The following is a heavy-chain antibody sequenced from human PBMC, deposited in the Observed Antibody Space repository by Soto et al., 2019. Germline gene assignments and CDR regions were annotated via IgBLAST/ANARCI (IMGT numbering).Heavy chain of an antibody. D-gene: IGHD1-20*01. V-gene: IGHV1-69*08. CDR1: GGTFSSYT. Sequence: QVQLVQSGAEVKKPGSSVKVSCKASGGTFSSYTLSWVRQAPGHGIEWMGRNIPILGIANYAQKFQGRVTMTADTSTITAYMELSSLRSEDTAVYYCARDASWYPLDYWGHGTLVTVSS. CDR3: ARDASWYPLDY. J-gene: IGHJ4*01. CDR2: NIPILGIA.